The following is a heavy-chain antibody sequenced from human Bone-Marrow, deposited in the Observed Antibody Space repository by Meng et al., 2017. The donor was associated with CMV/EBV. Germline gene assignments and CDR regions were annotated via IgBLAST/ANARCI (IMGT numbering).Heavy chain of an antibody. V-gene: IGHV3-7*01. D-gene: IGHD3-10*01. CDR1: GLTFSRYG. Sequence: GESLKISCAASGLTFSRYGMHWVRQTPGKGLEWVANIKQDGSEKYYVDSVKGRFTISRDNAKNSLYLQMNSLRAEDTAVYYCARKLWFGELLPYFDDWGQGTLVTVSS. CDR3: ARKLWFGELLPYFDD. J-gene: IGHJ4*02. CDR2: IKQDGSEK.